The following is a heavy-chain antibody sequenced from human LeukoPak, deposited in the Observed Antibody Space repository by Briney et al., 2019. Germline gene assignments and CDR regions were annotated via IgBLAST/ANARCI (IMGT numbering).Heavy chain of an antibody. CDR3: ARYSSSSDPLGPIDY. V-gene: IGHV4-59*01. CDR1: GGSISSYY. D-gene: IGHD6-6*01. CDR2: IYYSGST. Sequence: SETLSLTCTVSGGSISSYYWSWIRQPPGKGLEWIGYIYYSGSTNYNPSLKSRVTISVDTPKNQFSLKLSSVTAADTAVYYCARYSSSSDPLGPIDYWGQGTLVTVSS. J-gene: IGHJ4*02.